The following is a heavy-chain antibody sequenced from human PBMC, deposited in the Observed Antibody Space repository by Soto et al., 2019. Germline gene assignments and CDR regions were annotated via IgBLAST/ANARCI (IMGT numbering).Heavy chain of an antibody. Sequence: PGGSLRLSCAASGFTFSSYAMHWVRQAPGKGLEWVAVISYDGSNKYYADSVKGRFTISRDNSKNTLYLQMNSLRAEDTAVYYCARSSIAVAGTLGYWGQGTLVTVSS. CDR1: GFTFSSYA. D-gene: IGHD6-19*01. V-gene: IGHV3-30-3*01. CDR3: ARSSIAVAGTLGY. J-gene: IGHJ4*02. CDR2: ISYDGSNK.